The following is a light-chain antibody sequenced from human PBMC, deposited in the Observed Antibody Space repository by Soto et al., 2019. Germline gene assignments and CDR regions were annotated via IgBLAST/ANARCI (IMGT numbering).Light chain of an antibody. V-gene: IGKV3-15*01. Sequence: EIVITQSPTTLSVSPCEGATLSVRASQSVSSNLAWYQHKPGKAPRLLISGASTRATGIPARFSGSGSGTEFTLTISSLQPEDFAVYYCQQYNNWPPAFGQGTKVDIK. CDR3: QQYNNWPPA. J-gene: IGKJ1*01. CDR2: GAS. CDR1: QSVSSN.